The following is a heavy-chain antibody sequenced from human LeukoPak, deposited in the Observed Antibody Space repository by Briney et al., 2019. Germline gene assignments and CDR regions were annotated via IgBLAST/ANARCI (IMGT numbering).Heavy chain of an antibody. CDR1: GYTFTSYY. D-gene: IGHD3-16*02. J-gene: IGHJ4*02. Sequence: ASVKVSCKASGYTFTSYYMYWVRQAPGQGLEWMGIINPSGGSTSYAQKFQGRVTMTRDTSTSTVYMELSSLRSEDTAVYYCARAHAYVWGSYRYLFDYWGQGTLVTVSS. CDR3: ARAHAYVWGSYRYLFDY. V-gene: IGHV1-46*01. CDR2: INPSGGST.